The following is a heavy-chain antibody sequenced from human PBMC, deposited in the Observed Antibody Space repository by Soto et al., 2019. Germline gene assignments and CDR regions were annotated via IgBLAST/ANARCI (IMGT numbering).Heavy chain of an antibody. CDR2: IYYSGST. CDR1: GGSISSYY. Sequence: PSETLYLTCTVSGGSISSYYWSWIRQPPGKGLEWIGYIYYSGSTNYNPSLKSRVTISVDTSKNQFSLKLSSVTAADTAVYYCARAQAVWGLGEYYFDYWGQGTLVTSPQ. V-gene: IGHV4-59*01. J-gene: IGHJ4*02. CDR3: ARAQAVWGLGEYYFDY. D-gene: IGHD3-16*01.